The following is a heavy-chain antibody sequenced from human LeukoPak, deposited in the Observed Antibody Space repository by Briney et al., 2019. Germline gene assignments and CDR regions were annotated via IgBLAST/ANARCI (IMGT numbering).Heavy chain of an antibody. CDR3: ARDAGGAWPFDY. D-gene: IGHD4-17*01. CDR1: GFAFSNTG. J-gene: IGHJ4*02. V-gene: IGHV3-23*01. Sequence: TGGSLRLSCATSGFAFSNTGMTWVRQGPGRGLEWVSTISPTGEGTYYADSVKGRFTISRDNSKNTLSLDMNSLRADDTATYYCARDAGGAWPFDYWGQGTRVIVSS. CDR2: ISPTGEGT.